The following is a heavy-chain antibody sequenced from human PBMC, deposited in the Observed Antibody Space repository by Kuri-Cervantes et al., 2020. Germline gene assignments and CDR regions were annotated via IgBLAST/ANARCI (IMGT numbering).Heavy chain of an antibody. Sequence: GSLRLSCTVSGGSISSGDYYWSWIRQPPGKGLEWIGRIYYSGSTYYNPSLKSRVTISVDTSKNQFSLKLSSVTAADTAVYYCARHDVGSYYFDYWGQGTLVTVSS. D-gene: IGHD1-26*01. CDR3: ARHDVGSYYFDY. V-gene: IGHV4-39*01. CDR1: GGSISSGDYY. J-gene: IGHJ4*02. CDR2: IYYSGST.